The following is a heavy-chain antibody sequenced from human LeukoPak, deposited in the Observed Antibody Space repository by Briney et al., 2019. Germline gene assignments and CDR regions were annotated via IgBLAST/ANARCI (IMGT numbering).Heavy chain of an antibody. CDR1: GGSFSGYY. CDR2: INHSGST. V-gene: IGHV4-34*01. J-gene: IGHJ6*03. CDR3: ARGSSWYYYYYYYMDV. D-gene: IGHD6-13*01. Sequence: SETLSLTCAVYGGSFSGYYWSWIRQPPGKGLEWIGEINHSGSTNYNPSLKSRVTISVDTSKNQFSLKLSSLTAADTAVYYCARGSSWYYYYYYYMDVWGKGTTVTVSS.